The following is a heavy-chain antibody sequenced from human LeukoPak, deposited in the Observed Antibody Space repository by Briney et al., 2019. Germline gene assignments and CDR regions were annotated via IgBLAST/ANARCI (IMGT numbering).Heavy chain of an antibody. CDR2: INHSGST. CDR3: ARLRRWLASHFDY. D-gene: IGHD6-19*01. CDR1: GGSISSYY. J-gene: IGHJ4*02. V-gene: IGHV4-34*01. Sequence: SETLSLTCTVSGGSISSYYWSWIRQPPGKGLEWIGEINHSGSTNYNPSLKSRVTISVDTSKNQFSLKLSSVTAADTAVYYCARLRRWLASHFDYWGQGTLVTVSS.